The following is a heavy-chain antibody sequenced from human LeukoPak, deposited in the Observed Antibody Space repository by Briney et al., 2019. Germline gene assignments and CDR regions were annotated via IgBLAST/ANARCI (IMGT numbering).Heavy chain of an antibody. CDR2: IKQDGSKK. Sequence: GGSLKLSCVASGFPFSSYWMTWVRQAPGKGLEWVANIKQDGSKKSYVDSVKGRFTISRDNAKNSLYLQMNSLRAEDTAIYYRTRVGYIDEGIDYWGQGTLVTVSS. V-gene: IGHV3-7*04. D-gene: IGHD5-24*01. J-gene: IGHJ4*02. CDR1: GFPFSSYW. CDR3: TRVGYIDEGIDY.